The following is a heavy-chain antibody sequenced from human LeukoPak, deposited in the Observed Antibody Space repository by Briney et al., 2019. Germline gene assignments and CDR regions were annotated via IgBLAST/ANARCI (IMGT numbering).Heavy chain of an antibody. J-gene: IGHJ4*02. D-gene: IGHD4-17*01. CDR1: GFTFSSYS. Sequence: GGSPRLSCAASGFTFSSYSMSWVRQGPGEGLEWVSYITSSSSTIYYVDSVRGRFTISRDNAKNSLYLQMNSLRAEETAVYYCASLKTTVTVDYWGQGTLVTVSS. CDR3: ASLKTTVTVDY. V-gene: IGHV3-48*01. CDR2: ITSSSSTI.